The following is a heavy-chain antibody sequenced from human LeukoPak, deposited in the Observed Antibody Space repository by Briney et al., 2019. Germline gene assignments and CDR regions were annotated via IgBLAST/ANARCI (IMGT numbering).Heavy chain of an antibody. V-gene: IGHV1-3*01. CDR1: GYTFTSYA. J-gene: IGHJ4*02. CDR2: INAGNGNT. Sequence: ASVKVSCKASGYTFTSYAMQWVRQAPGQRLEWMGWINAGNGNTKHSQKFQGRVTITRDTSASTAYMELSSLRSEDTAVYYCARVQSAYCSSTSCYGGYLDYWGQGTLVTVSS. CDR3: ARVQSAYCSSTSCYGGYLDY. D-gene: IGHD2-2*01.